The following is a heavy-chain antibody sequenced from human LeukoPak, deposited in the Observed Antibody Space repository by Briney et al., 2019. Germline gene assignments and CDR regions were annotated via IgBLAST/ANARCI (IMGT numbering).Heavy chain of an antibody. CDR2: VYYGGST. D-gene: IGHD1-1*01. CDR1: GDSMRTYN. V-gene: IGHV4-59*01. J-gene: IGHJ5*02. Sequence: SETLSLTCTVSGDSMRTYNYNWIRQSPGKGLEWIGNVYYGGSTKYNPSLKSRATISIDTSKSQFSLKLSSVTAADTAMYYCARNWNILGDVNWFDPWSQGTLVTVSS. CDR3: ARNWNILGDVNWFDP.